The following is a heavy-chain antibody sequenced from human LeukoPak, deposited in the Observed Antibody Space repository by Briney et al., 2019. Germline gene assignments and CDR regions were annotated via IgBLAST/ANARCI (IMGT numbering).Heavy chain of an antibody. V-gene: IGHV4-4*02. CDR3: ARGPGHSFKY. D-gene: IGHD1-1*01. CDR1: GGSISSSTW. Sequence: SGTLSLTCAVSGGSISSSTWWTWVRQIPGKGLEWIGEMFHTGSTNYNPSLKSRVTVSVDISEDMSTNRVSLNLKSVTAADTAIYYCARGPGHSFKYWGQGTRVTVTS. J-gene: IGHJ4*02. CDR2: MFHTGST.